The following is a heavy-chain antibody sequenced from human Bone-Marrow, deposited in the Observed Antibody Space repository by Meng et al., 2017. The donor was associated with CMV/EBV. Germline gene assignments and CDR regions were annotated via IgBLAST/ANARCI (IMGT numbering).Heavy chain of an antibody. Sequence: SETLSLTCAVYGGSFSGYYWSWIRQPPGKGLEWIGDINDSGSTKYNPSLQRRVTISVDTARNQFSLKVRFVTAADTAVYYCARVSDLWGQGTLVTVSS. CDR3: ARVSDL. J-gene: IGHJ1*01. V-gene: IGHV4-34*01. CDR2: INDSGST. CDR1: GGSFSGYY.